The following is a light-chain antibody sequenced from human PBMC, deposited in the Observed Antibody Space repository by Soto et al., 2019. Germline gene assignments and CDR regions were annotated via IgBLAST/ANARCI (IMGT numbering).Light chain of an antibody. Sequence: EVVLTQSPATLSLSPGERATLFCRANESVNDYLAWYQQRPGQAPRLLIFDASNRAPGIPARFSGSGSRRDFTLTISSLEPEDFAVYYCQQRFTWPPFTFGPGTKVDF. CDR3: QQRFTWPPFT. J-gene: IGKJ3*01. CDR1: ESVNDY. V-gene: IGKV3-11*02. CDR2: DAS.